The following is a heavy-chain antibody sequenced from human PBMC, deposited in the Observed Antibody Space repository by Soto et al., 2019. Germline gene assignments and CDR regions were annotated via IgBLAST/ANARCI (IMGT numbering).Heavy chain of an antibody. D-gene: IGHD1-20*01. CDR2: INSDGSST. CDR3: ARGARWYPFAY. J-gene: IGHJ4*02. CDR1: GFTFRSYW. Sequence: EVQLVESGGGLVEPGVSLRLSCAASGFTFRSYWMHWVRQAPGKGLVWVSRINSDGSSTSYAESVKGRFTISRDNAKNTLYLQMNSLRAEDTAVYDCARGARWYPFAYWGQGTLVTVS. V-gene: IGHV3-74*01.